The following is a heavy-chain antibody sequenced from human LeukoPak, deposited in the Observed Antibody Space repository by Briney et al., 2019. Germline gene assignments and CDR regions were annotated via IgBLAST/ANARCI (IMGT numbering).Heavy chain of an antibody. CDR1: GGSISSYY. D-gene: IGHD3-22*01. V-gene: IGHV4-59*01. J-gene: IGHJ4*02. CDR3: ARARYYYDSSGYWAFDY. Sequence: PSETLSLTCTVSGGSISSYYWSWIRQPPGKGLEWIGYIYYSGSTNYNPSLKSRVTISVDTSKNQFSLKLSSVTAADTAVYYCARARYYYDSSGYWAFDYWGQGTLVTVSS. CDR2: IYYSGST.